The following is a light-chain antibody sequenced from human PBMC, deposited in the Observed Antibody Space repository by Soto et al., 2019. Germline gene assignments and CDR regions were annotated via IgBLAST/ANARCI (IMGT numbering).Light chain of an antibody. CDR3: QQYGTSPLT. J-gene: IGKJ4*01. CDR1: QSVTSSY. Sequence: EIVLTQSPGTLSLSPGERATLSCRASQSVTSSYLAWYQQKPGQAPRLLIYGASSRATGIPDRFSGSGSGTDFTLTISSLNPEDFAEYYCQQYGTSPLTFGGGTKVEIK. V-gene: IGKV3-20*01. CDR2: GAS.